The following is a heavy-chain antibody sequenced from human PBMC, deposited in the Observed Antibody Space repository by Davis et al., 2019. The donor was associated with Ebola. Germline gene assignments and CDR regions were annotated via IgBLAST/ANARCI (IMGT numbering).Heavy chain of an antibody. V-gene: IGHV1-24*01. CDR1: GYTLSKFS. CDR2: FDPEDGER. J-gene: IGHJ5*02. CDR3: TTDWSGGNWFDP. D-gene: IGHD1-14*01. Sequence: ASVTVSCKVSGYTLSKFSIHWVRQAPGKGPEWMGGFDPEDGERIYAQMFQGRVTMTEDTSTDTAYMELSSLKSDDTAIYYCTTDWSGGNWFDPWGQGTLVTVSS.